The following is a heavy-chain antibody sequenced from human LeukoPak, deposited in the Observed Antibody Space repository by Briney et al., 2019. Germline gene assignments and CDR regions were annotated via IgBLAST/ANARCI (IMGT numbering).Heavy chain of an antibody. CDR3: SRAGSSISWSGGHYQYYYMDV. Sequence: PGGSPRPSRTPSRFTICDYAMSWFRPAPGKGLEWVALIRSKAYGGTTEYAASVKGRFTISRDESKSHAYLQMNGLKTEDTAVYYCSRAGSSISWSGGHYQYYYMDVWGKGTTVTVSS. V-gene: IGHV3-49*03. CDR1: RFTICDYA. D-gene: IGHD6-13*01. CDR2: IRSKAYGGTT. J-gene: IGHJ6*03.